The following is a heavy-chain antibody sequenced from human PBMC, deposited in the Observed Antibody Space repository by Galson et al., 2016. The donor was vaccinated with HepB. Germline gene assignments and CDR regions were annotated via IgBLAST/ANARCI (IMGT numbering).Heavy chain of an antibody. V-gene: IGHV5-51*01. CDR3: ARLAYCGGDCYSGGVYFQH. CDR2: IYPDDSHT. Sequence: QSGAEVKKPGESLTISCKGSGYTFTSYWIGWVRQMPGKGLEWMGIIYPDDSHTRYSPSLQGQVTISADKSISTAYLQWSSLKASDTAMYYCARLAYCGGDCYSGGVYFQHWGQGTLVTVSS. CDR1: GYTFTSYW. D-gene: IGHD2-21*02. J-gene: IGHJ1*01.